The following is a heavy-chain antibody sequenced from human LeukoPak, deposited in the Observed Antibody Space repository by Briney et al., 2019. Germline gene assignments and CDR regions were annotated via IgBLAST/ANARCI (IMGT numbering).Heavy chain of an antibody. Sequence: GGSLRLSCAASGFTFSSYAMSWVREAPGKGLDWVSAISGSGGSTYYADSVKGRFTISRDNSKNTLYLQMNSLRAEDTAVYYCAKAAPYGLVGSPFDYWGQGTLVAVSS. CDR2: ISGSGGST. CDR1: GFTFSSYA. CDR3: AKAAPYGLVGSPFDY. V-gene: IGHV3-23*01. J-gene: IGHJ4*02. D-gene: IGHD1-26*01.